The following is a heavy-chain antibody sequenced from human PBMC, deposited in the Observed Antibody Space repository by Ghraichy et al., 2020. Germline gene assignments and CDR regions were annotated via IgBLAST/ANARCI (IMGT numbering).Heavy chain of an antibody. D-gene: IGHD6-13*01. CDR2: INHSGST. V-gene: IGHV4-34*01. CDR3: ARGRAAAGTMDWFDP. Sequence: GSLRLSCAVYGGSFSGYYWSWIRQPPGKGLEWIGEINHSGSTNYNPSLKSRVTISVDTSKNQFSLKLSSVTAADTAVYYCARGRAAAGTMDWFDPWGQGTLVTVSS. CDR1: GGSFSGYY. J-gene: IGHJ5*02.